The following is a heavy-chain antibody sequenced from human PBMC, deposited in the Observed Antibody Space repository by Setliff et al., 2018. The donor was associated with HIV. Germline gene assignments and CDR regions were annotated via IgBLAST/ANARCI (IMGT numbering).Heavy chain of an antibody. V-gene: IGHV1-18*01. CDR1: GYTFTSYG. CDR3: ARRTIDYYYMDV. Sequence: ASVKVSCKASGYTFTSYGSSWVRQAPGQGLEWMGWISAYNGNTNYAQKFQGRVTMTTDTSTSTAYMELRSLRSDDTAVYYCARRTIDYYYMDVWRKGTTVTVAS. J-gene: IGHJ6*03. CDR2: ISAYNGNT.